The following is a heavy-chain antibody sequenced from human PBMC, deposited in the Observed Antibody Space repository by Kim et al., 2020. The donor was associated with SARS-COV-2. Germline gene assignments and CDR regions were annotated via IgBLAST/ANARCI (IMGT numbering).Heavy chain of an antibody. Sequence: SETLSLTCTVSDGSISSTSYYLGWIRQPPWRGLDWIGSVYYTGSTYYNPSLGSRVSISVDTSKIQFSLNLNSVTAADAAVYSCARHRRGDFWGGFPDYWCKGILITVSS. V-gene: IGHV4-39*01. CDR3: ARHRRGDFWGGFPDY. CDR2: VYYTGST. J-gene: IGHJ4*02. CDR1: DGSISSTSYY. D-gene: IGHD3-3*01.